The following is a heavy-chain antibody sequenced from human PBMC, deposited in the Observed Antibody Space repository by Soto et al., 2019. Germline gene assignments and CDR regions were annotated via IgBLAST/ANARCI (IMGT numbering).Heavy chain of an antibody. CDR2: ISPYNGNT. CDR1: GYSFTSYG. Sequence: ASVKVSCKASGYSFTSYGIGWVRQAPGQGLEWMGWISPYNGNTYYAQKFQGRVTMTTDTSTNTVYMELRSLRSDDTAVYYCAIDQSFDGNYYCGIDVWGQGTTVPVSS. J-gene: IGHJ6*02. V-gene: IGHV1-18*01. CDR3: AIDQSFDGNYYCGIDV.